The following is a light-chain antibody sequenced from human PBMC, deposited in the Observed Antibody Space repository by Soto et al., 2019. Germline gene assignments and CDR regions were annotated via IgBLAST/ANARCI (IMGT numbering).Light chain of an antibody. CDR1: QGISNY. CDR2: AAS. J-gene: IGKJ1*01. V-gene: IGKV1-27*01. CDR3: QKYNSAPRA. Sequence: DIQMTQSPSSLSASVGDRVTITCRASQGISNYLAWYQQKPGKVPKLLIYAASTLQSGVPSRLSGSGSWTDFTLTIISLQPEDVATSYCQKYNSAPRAFGQGTKVDIK.